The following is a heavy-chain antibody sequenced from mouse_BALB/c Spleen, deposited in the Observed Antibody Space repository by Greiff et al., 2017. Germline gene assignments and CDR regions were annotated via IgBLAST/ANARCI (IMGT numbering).Heavy chain of an antibody. V-gene: IGHV1-7*01. CDR2: INPSTGYT. CDR1: GYTFTSYW. CDR3: ARYVNYYFDY. D-gene: IGHD2-1*01. J-gene: IGHJ2*01. Sequence: VQLQQSGAELAKPGASVKMSCKASGYTFTSYWMHWVKQRPGQGLEWIVYINPSTGYTEYNQKFKDKATLTADKSSSTAYMQLSSLTSEDSAVYYCARYVNYYFDYWGQGTTLTVSS.